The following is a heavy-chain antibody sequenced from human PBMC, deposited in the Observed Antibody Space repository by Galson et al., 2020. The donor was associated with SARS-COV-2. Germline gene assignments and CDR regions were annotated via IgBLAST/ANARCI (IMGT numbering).Heavy chain of an antibody. V-gene: IGHV3-30*02. CDR2: IRYDGDKQ. CDR3: AKDRLATLSGNLNYFDP. J-gene: IGHJ5*02. D-gene: IGHD1-26*01. Sequence: QLGESLKISCATSGFTFSSYGMHWVRQAPGKGLEWVAFIRYDGDKQYHVESVKGRFTISRDNSRNTLYLQMNSLRVDDTAVYHCAKDRLATLSGNLNYFDPWGQGTLVIVSS. CDR1: GFTFSSYG.